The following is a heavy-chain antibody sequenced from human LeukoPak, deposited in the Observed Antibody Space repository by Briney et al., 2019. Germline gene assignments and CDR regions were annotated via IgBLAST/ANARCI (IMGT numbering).Heavy chain of an antibody. CDR1: GFTSSSYS. D-gene: IGHD4-17*01. Sequence: GGSLRLSCAASGFTSSSYSMNWVRQAPGKGLEWVSSISSSSYIYYADSVKGRVTISRDNAKNSLCLQMNSLRAEDTAVYYCARNYGDLHYWGQGTLVTVSS. CDR2: ISSSSYI. V-gene: IGHV3-21*01. J-gene: IGHJ4*02. CDR3: ARNYGDLHY.